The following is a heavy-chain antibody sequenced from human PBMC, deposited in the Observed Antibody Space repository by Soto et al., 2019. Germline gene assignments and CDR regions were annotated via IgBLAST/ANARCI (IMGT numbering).Heavy chain of an antibody. D-gene: IGHD6-19*01. CDR2: ISGDGSRT. CDR3: ARDRYLVAVAATDY. J-gene: IGHJ4*02. CDR1: GFTFSGYW. Sequence: GGSLRLSCAASGFTFSGYWMHWVRQVPGKGLVWVSRISGDGSRTNYADSVQGRFTISRDNAKNTLYLQMNSLRAEDTAMYYCARDRYLVAVAATDYWGQGTLVTVSS. V-gene: IGHV3-74*01.